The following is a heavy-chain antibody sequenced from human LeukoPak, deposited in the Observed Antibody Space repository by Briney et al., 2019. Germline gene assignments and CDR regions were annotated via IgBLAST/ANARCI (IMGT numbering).Heavy chain of an antibody. J-gene: IGHJ4*02. V-gene: IGHV4-34*01. Sequence: SETLTLTCAVYGGSFSGYYWSWIRQPPEKGLEWIGEINHSGSTNYNPSLKSRVTISVDTSKNQFSLKLSSVTAADTAVYYCARRRRGYSSSWDFDYWGQGTLVTASS. CDR1: GGSFSGYY. D-gene: IGHD6-13*01. CDR3: ARRRRGYSSSWDFDY. CDR2: INHSGST.